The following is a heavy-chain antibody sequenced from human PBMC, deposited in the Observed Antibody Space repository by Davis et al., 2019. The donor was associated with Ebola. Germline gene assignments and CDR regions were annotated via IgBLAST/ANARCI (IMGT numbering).Heavy chain of an antibody. Sequence: GESLKISCAVSGITFRNYVMSWVRPAPGKGLEWVSIIYSGGGTYYADSVKGRFTITRDNSKDTLYLQMDSLRDDDTAVYFCTNLGAYPAHYWGQGTLVNVSS. D-gene: IGHD3-16*01. J-gene: IGHJ4*02. CDR2: IYSGGGT. CDR3: TNLGAYPAHY. V-gene: IGHV3-66*01. CDR1: GITFRNYV.